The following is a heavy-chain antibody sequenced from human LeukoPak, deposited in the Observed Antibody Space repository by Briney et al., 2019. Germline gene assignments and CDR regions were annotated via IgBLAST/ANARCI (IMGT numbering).Heavy chain of an antibody. D-gene: IGHD3-10*01. CDR2: ISGSGGAT. CDR1: GFTFSSYA. V-gene: IGHV3-23*01. J-gene: IGHJ4*02. CDR3: ARGGVDYYGSGTYYLMYYFDY. Sequence: GGSLRLSCAASGFTFSSYAMSWVRQAPGKGLEWVSGISGSGGATYYADSVKGRFTISRDDPHNTLYLQMNSLRAEDTAVYFCARGGVDYYGSGTYYLMYYFDYWGQGALVTVSS.